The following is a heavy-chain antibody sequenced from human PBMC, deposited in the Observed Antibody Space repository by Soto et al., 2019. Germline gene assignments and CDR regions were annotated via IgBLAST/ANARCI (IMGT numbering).Heavy chain of an antibody. Sequence: SETLSLTCTVSGGSTSNYYWSWIRQPPGKGLEWIGYIYYSGSTNYNPSLKSRVIISADTSKNQFSLKLTSVTAADTAVYYCARYHDSSGYYDYWGQGTLVTVSS. CDR2: IYYSGST. CDR3: ARYHDSSGYYDY. CDR1: GGSTSNYY. V-gene: IGHV4-59*01. D-gene: IGHD3-22*01. J-gene: IGHJ4*02.